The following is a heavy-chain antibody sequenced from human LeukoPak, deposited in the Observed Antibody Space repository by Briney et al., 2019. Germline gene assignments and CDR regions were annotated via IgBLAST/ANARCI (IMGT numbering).Heavy chain of an antibody. V-gene: IGHV3-23*01. D-gene: IGHD3-10*01. CDR3: ARGAYGSGSYYYYYYGMDV. J-gene: IGHJ6*02. Sequence: GGSLRLSCAASGFTSSSYAMSWVRQAPGKGLEWVSAISGSGGSTYYADSVKGRFTISRDNAKNTLYLQMNSLRAEDTAVYYCARGAYGSGSYYYYYYGMDVWGQGTTVTVSS. CDR1: GFTSSSYA. CDR2: ISGSGGST.